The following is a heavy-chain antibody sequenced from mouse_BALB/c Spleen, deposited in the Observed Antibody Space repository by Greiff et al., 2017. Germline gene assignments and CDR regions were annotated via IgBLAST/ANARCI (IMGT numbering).Heavy chain of an antibody. V-gene: IGHV2-9*02. J-gene: IGHJ3*01. CDR1: GFSLTSYG. Sequence: VKLVESGPGLVAPSQSLSITCTVSGFSLTSYGVHWVRQPPGKGLEWLGVIWAGGSTNYNSALMSRLSISKDNSKSQVFLKMNSLQTDDTAMYYCARDEAPTRAGFAYWGQGTLVTVSA. CDR2: IWAGGST. CDR3: ARDEAPTRAGFAY. D-gene: IGHD2-10*01.